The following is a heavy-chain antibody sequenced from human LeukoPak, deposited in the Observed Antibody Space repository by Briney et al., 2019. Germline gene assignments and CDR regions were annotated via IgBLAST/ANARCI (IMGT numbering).Heavy chain of an antibody. CDR2: IRQDGSQK. V-gene: IGHV3-7*01. J-gene: IGHJ4*02. D-gene: IGHD4-17*01. Sequence: GGSLRLSCAASGFTFSSYWMSWVRQAPGKGLEWVATIRQDGSQKYVDSVKGRFTISRDNAKNSLYLQMNSLRAEDTAVYYCARESGSVTSEVDFDYWGQGTLVTVSS. CDR1: GFTFSSYW. CDR3: ARESGSVTSEVDFDY.